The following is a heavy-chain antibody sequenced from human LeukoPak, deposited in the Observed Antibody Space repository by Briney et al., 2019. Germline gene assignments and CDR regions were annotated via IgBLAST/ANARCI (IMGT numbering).Heavy chain of an antibody. CDR2: ISYDGSNK. CDR1: GFTFSSYG. Sequence: GGSLRLSCAASGFTFSSYGMRWVRQAPGKGLEWVAVISYDGSNKYYADSVKGRFTISRDNSKNTLYLQMNSLRAEDTAVYYCAKGMLSSGWCWGQGTLVTVSS. CDR3: AKGMLSSGWC. D-gene: IGHD6-19*01. V-gene: IGHV3-30*18. J-gene: IGHJ4*02.